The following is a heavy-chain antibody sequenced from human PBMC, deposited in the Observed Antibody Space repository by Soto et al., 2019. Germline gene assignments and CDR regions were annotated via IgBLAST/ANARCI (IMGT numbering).Heavy chain of an antibody. J-gene: IGHJ6*02. V-gene: IGHV1-2*02. CDR2: FDPEDGDT. CDR1: GYTFTGYY. Sequence: ASVKVSCKASGYTFTGYYMHWVRQAPGQRLEWMGGFDPEDGDTIYAQKFQGRVTMTTDTSTSTAYMELRSLRSDDTAVYYCARAAMATRGGMDVWGQGTTVTVSS. CDR3: ARAAMATRGGMDV. D-gene: IGHD5-18*01.